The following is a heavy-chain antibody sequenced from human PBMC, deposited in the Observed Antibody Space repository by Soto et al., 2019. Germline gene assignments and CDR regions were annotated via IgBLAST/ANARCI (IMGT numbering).Heavy chain of an antibody. J-gene: IGHJ4*02. Sequence: QVQLVESGGGVVQPGRSLRLSCAASGFTFSSYGMNWVRQAPGKGLEWVAVISYDGSNKYSADSVKGRFTISRDNSKNTLYLQMNSLRAEDTAVYYCAKTGYCSGGSCYSWYFDYWGQGTLVTVSS. CDR1: GFTFSSYG. CDR2: ISYDGSNK. V-gene: IGHV3-30*18. D-gene: IGHD2-15*01. CDR3: AKTGYCSGGSCYSWYFDY.